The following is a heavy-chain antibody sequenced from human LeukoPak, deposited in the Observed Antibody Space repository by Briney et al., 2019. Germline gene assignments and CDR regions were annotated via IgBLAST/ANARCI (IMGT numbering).Heavy chain of an antibody. CDR3: IRGLGGAGDY. V-gene: IGHV3-74*01. Sequence: GGSLRLSRAASGFTFSTFSMHWVRQAPGKGLVWVSRINTDGSTTRYADSVMGRFTISRDNAKNTLYLQMNSLRAEDTAVYYCIRGLGGAGDYWGQGTLVTVSS. J-gene: IGHJ4*02. CDR1: GFTFSTFS. D-gene: IGHD3-3*01. CDR2: INTDGSTT.